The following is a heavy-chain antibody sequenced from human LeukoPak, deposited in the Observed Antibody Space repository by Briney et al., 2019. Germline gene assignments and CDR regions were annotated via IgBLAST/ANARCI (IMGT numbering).Heavy chain of an antibody. J-gene: IGHJ4*02. Sequence: GESLKISCAVSGFTFGADYMSGIRQAPGQGLEWVSYISNSGGYTNYADSVAGRFTISRDNAENSLYLQMNSLRAEDTAVYYCARSRGAGPGAYFDYWGQGTLVTVTS. CDR3: ARSRGAGPGAYFDY. V-gene: IGHV3-11*03. D-gene: IGHD6-19*01. CDR2: ISNSGGYT. CDR1: GFTFGADY.